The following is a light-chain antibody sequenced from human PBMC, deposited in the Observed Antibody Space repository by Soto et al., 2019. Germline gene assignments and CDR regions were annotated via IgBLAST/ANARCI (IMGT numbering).Light chain of an antibody. CDR1: QSVSSS. V-gene: IGKV3-11*01. J-gene: IGKJ4*01. CDR3: QQRSNWPSLT. Sequence: EIVLTQSPATLSLSPGERGTLSCRASQSVSSSLAWYQQKPGQAPRLLIYDASKRAPGIPARFSGSGSGTDFTLAISSLGPEDFTVYYCQQRSNWPSLTFGGGTKVEIK. CDR2: DAS.